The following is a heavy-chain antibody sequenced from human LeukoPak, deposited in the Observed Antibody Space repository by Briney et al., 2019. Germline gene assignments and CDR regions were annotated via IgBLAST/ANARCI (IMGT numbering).Heavy chain of an antibody. CDR2: VFHSGYS. Sequence: SETLPLTCSVSGGSISSYYWSWVRQSPGKGLEWIGYVFHSGYSNYNPSLKSRVTISVDTPKSQFSLRLSSVTAADTAMYYCEIMMGGWFQKYWGQGTLVTVSS. J-gene: IGHJ1*01. CDR1: GGSISSYY. CDR3: EIMMGGWFQKY. D-gene: IGHD2-15*01. V-gene: IGHV4-59*01.